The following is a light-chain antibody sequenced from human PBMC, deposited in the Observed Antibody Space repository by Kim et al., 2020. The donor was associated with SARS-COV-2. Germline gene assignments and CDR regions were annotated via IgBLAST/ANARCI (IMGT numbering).Light chain of an antibody. J-gene: IGLJ3*02. CDR2: SDS. CDR3: QVWDSSSEHWV. CDR1: NIGSKS. Sequence: APGKTATITCGGNNIGSKSVHWYQQKPGQAPVLVIYSDSHRPSGIPERFSGSNSGKTATLTITRVEAGDEADFFCQVWDSSSEHWVFGGGTQLTVL. V-gene: IGLV3-21*04.